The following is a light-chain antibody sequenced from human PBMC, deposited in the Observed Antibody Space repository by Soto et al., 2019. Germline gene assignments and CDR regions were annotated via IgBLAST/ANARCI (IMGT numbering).Light chain of an antibody. CDR2: DFS. CDR3: RSYVGTNNAL. J-gene: IGLJ2*01. Sequence: QSALTQPPSASGSPGQSVTISCTGSSSDVGGYNYVSWYQQYPGKAPKLMIYDFSKRPSGVPDRFSGSKSGNTASLTGSGLQAEDEGAYYCRSYVGTNNALFGGGTKVTVL. V-gene: IGLV2-8*01. CDR1: SSDVGGYNY.